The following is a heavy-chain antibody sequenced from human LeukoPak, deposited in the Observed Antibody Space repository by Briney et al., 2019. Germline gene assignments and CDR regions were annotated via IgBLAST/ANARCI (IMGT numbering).Heavy chain of an antibody. CDR3: ARGRGGLLWFGEFNS. J-gene: IGHJ4*02. Sequence: GGSLRLSCAASGFTFSSYWMNWVRQAPGKRLEWVANIKQDGSEKYYVDSVKGRFTISRDNANNSLYLQMNSLRAEDTAVYYCARGRGGLLWFGEFNSWGQGTLVIVSS. V-gene: IGHV3-7*01. D-gene: IGHD3-10*01. CDR1: GFTFSSYW. CDR2: IKQDGSEK.